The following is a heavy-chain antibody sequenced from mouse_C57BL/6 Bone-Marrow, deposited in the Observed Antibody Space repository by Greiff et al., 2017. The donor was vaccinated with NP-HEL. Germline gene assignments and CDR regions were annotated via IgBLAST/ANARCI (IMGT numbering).Heavy chain of an antibody. CDR1: GFTFSDYG. CDR3: ASILTSNFDY. V-gene: IGHV5-17*01. D-gene: IGHD6-1*01. CDR2: ISSGSSTI. Sequence: EVQLVESGGGLVKPGGSLKLSCAASGFTFSDYGMHWVRQAPEKGLEWVAYISSGSSTIYYADTVKGRFTISRDNAKNTLFMQMTSLRAEDTAMYYCASILTSNFDYWGQGTTLTVSS. J-gene: IGHJ2*01.